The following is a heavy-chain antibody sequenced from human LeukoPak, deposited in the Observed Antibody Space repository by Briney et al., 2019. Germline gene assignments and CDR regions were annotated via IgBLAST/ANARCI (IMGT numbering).Heavy chain of an antibody. CDR2: IYNSGGT. Sequence: GGSLRLSCAASGLTVSNNYMSWVRQAPGKGLEWVSVIYNSGGTNYADSVKGRFTISRDNSKNTLYLQTNSLRAEDTAVYYCARHTSREAFDIWGQGTMITVSS. CDR1: GLTVSNNY. J-gene: IGHJ3*02. D-gene: IGHD1-26*01. CDR3: ARHTSREAFDI. V-gene: IGHV3-53*01.